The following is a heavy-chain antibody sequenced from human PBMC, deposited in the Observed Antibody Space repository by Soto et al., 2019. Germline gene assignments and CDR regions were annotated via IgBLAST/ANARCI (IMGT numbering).Heavy chain of an antibody. D-gene: IGHD1-7*01. Sequence: SVKVSCKASGGTFSSYAISWGRQAPGQGLEWMGGIIPIFGTANYAQKFQGRVTITADESTSTAYMELSSLRSEDTAVYYCATRKTGTGWFDPWGQGTLVTVSS. CDR1: GGTFSSYA. CDR3: ATRKTGTGWFDP. V-gene: IGHV1-69*01. J-gene: IGHJ5*02. CDR2: IIPIFGTA.